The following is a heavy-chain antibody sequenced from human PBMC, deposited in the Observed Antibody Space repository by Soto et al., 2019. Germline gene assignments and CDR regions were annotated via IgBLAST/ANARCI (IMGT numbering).Heavy chain of an antibody. V-gene: IGHV1-69*13. CDR3: ARARRYSSSWYYFPGGYYYYYGMDV. CDR1: GGTFSSYA. D-gene: IGHD6-13*01. Sequence: ASVKVSCKASGGTFSSYAISWVRQAPGQGLERMGGIIPIFGTANYAQKYQGRVTITADESTSTAYMELSSLRSEDTAVYYCARARRYSSSWYYFPGGYYYYYGMDVWGQGTTVTVSS. CDR2: IIPIFGTA. J-gene: IGHJ6*02.